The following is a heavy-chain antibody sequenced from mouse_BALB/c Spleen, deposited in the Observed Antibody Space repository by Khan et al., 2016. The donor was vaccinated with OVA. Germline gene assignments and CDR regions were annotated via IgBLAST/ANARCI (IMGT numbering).Heavy chain of an antibody. CDR3: ERRKLFECYYGGAMDY. CDR1: GFTFSNFG. D-gene: IGHD1-1*01. CDR2: ISSGSNTI. V-gene: IGHV5-17*02. J-gene: IGHJ4*01. Sequence: EVELVESGGGLVQPGGSRKLSCAASGFTFSNFGMHWVRQAPEKGLEWVAYISSGSNTINYADTVKGRFTISRDNSKNTLFLQMTSLRSEDTAMYYCERRKLFECYYGGAMDYWGQGSSVPVSS.